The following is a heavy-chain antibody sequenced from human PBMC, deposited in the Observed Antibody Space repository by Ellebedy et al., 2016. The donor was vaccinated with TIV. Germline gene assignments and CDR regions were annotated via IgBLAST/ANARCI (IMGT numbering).Heavy chain of an antibody. CDR1: AGTFSSYA. CDR3: ARGEAAGTLRGFYGMDV. D-gene: IGHD6-13*01. J-gene: IGHJ6*02. CDR2: IIPIFGTA. Sequence: SVKVSCXASAGTFSSYAISWVRQAPGQGLEWMGGIIPIFGTANYAQKFQGRVTITADESTSTAYMELSSLRSEDTAVYYCARGEAAGTLRGFYGMDVWGQGTTVTVSS. V-gene: IGHV1-69*13.